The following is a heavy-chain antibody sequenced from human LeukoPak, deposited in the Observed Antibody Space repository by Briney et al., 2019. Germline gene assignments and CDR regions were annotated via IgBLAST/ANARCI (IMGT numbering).Heavy chain of an antibody. J-gene: IGHJ4*02. CDR1: GGSISSTNYY. CDR3: GRVNRFAGTYSIDY. Sequence: KTSETLSLTCTVSGGSISSTNYYWGWIRQTPGKGLEWIGSIFYIGNAYYNPSLQSRVTISVDTSKNQFSLKLSTVTAADTARYYCGRVNRFAGTYSIDYWGQGTLVTVSS. CDR2: IFYIGNA. D-gene: IGHD3-10*01. V-gene: IGHV4-39*07.